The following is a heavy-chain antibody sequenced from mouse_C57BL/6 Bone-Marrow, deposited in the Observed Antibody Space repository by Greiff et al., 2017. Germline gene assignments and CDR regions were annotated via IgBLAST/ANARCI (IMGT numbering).Heavy chain of an antibody. D-gene: IGHD2-4*01. CDR1: GYTFTDYY. CDR3: ARCLYDYDPFAY. J-gene: IGHJ3*01. Sequence: VQLQQSGPELVKPGASVKISCKASGYTFTDYYMNWVKQSHGKSLEWIGDINPNNGGTSYNQKFKGKATLTVDKSSSTAYMELRSLTSEDSAVYYCARCLYDYDPFAYWGQGTLVTVSA. CDR2: INPNNGGT. V-gene: IGHV1-26*01.